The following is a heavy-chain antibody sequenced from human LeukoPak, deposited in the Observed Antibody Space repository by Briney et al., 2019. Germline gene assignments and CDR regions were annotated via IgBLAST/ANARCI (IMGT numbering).Heavy chain of an antibody. J-gene: IGHJ6*02. CDR3: ATNNCGGDCYPYYYGMDV. CDR1: GGSISRGSYY. CDR2: IYYSGST. V-gene: IGHV4-61*01. D-gene: IGHD2-21*02. Sequence: SQTLSLTCIVSGGSISRGSYYWSWIRQPPGKGLEWIGYIYYSGSTNYNPSLKSRVTISVDTSKNQFSLKLSSVTAADTAVYYCATNNCGGDCYPYYYGMDVWGQGTTVTVSS.